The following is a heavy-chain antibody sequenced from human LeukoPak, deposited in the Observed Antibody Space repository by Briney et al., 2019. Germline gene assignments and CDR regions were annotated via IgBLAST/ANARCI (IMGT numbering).Heavy chain of an antibody. J-gene: IGHJ4*02. CDR3: ARVLGFGSPPAY. Sequence: GRPLRLSCVASGFHLNSYPMHWLRQAPGKGLEWVGLISFDGSDKSYAASVEGRFTISRDNSKNTLYLQINSLGAEDTAVYYCARVLGFGSPPAYWVQGTQVFVSS. CDR2: ISFDGSDK. CDR1: GFHLNSYP. D-gene: IGHD3-10*01. V-gene: IGHV3-30*04.